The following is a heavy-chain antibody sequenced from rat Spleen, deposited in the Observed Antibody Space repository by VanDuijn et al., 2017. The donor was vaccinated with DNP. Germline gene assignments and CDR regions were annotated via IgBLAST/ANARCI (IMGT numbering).Heavy chain of an antibody. CDR1: GFTFSYYW. J-gene: IGHJ4*01. Sequence: EVQLVESGGDLVQPGRSLKLSCVASGFTFSYYWMAWVRQVPGKGLEWIGEIDEDGNTINYTPSLKDKFVISRDNAQNTLYLEMSKLESEDTAIYYCTRGAYAIDAWGQGTSVTVSS. V-gene: IGHV4-2*01. CDR3: TRGAYAIDA. CDR2: IDEDGNTI.